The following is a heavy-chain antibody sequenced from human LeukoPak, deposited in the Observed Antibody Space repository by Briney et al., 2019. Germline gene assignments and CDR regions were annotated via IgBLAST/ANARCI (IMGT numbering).Heavy chain of an antibody. CDR1: GGSISSGGYY. V-gene: IGHV4-30-2*01. D-gene: IGHD3-10*01. CDR2: FYYSGST. J-gene: IGHJ4*02. Sequence: SQTLSLTCTVSGGSISSGGYYWSWIRQPPGKGLEWIGYFYYSGSTYYNPSLKSRVTISVDRSKNQFSLKLSSVTAAGTAVYYCARDRVYYGSGSYSYYFDYWGQGTLVTVSS. CDR3: ARDRVYYGSGSYSYYFDY.